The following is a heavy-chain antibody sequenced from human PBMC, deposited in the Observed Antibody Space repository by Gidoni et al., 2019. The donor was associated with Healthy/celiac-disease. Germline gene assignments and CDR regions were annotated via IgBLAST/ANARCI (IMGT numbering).Heavy chain of an antibody. D-gene: IGHD5-18*01. J-gene: IGHJ4*02. CDR1: GFTSRSYG. Sequence: QVQLVVSGEGVVQPGRSLRLSCAASGFTSRSYGMHWVRQAPGKGLEWVAVIWYDGSNKYYADSVKGRFTISRDNSKNTLYLQMNSLRAEDTAVYYCARDKAGVQLWSQFDYWGQGTLVTVSS. CDR2: IWYDGSNK. V-gene: IGHV3-33*01. CDR3: ARDKAGVQLWSQFDY.